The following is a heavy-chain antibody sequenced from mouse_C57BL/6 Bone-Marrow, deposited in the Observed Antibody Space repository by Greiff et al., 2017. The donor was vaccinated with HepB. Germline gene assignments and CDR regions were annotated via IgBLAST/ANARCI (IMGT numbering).Heavy chain of an antibody. CDR2: IDPSDSYT. J-gene: IGHJ4*01. V-gene: IGHV1-50*01. Sequence: VQLQQPGAELVKPGASVKLSCKASGYTFTSYWMQWVKQRPGQGLEWIGEIDPSDSYTNYNQKFKGKATLTVDTSSSTAYMQLSSLTSEDSAVYYCAPLIYYYGSSYAHYYAMDYWGQGTSVTVSS. D-gene: IGHD1-1*01. CDR3: APLIYYYGSSYAHYYAMDY. CDR1: GYTFTSYW.